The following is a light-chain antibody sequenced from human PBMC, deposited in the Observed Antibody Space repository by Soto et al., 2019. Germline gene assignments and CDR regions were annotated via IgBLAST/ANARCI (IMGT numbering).Light chain of an antibody. CDR2: RAS. Sequence: EIVITPSPATLSVSPGERATLSXRASQNIFSNVAGYQQRPGQAPRLLIFRASTRAPGIPARFSGSGSGTEFTLTISSLQSEDFTVYSCLQYHNLWAFGQAAKVDI. CDR3: LQYHNLWA. CDR1: QNIFSN. J-gene: IGKJ1*01. V-gene: IGKV3-15*01.